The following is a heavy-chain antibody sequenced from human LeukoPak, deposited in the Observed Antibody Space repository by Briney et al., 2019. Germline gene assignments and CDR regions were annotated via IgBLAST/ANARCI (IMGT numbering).Heavy chain of an antibody. Sequence: GGSLRLSCAASGFTFSSYWMHWVRQAPGKGLVWVSRINTDGSSTSYADSVKGRSTISRDNAKNTLYLQMNSLRAEDTAVYYCARERYYDSPFNYWGQGTLVTVSS. V-gene: IGHV3-74*01. D-gene: IGHD3-3*01. CDR1: GFTFSSYW. CDR3: ARERYYDSPFNY. J-gene: IGHJ4*02. CDR2: INTDGSST.